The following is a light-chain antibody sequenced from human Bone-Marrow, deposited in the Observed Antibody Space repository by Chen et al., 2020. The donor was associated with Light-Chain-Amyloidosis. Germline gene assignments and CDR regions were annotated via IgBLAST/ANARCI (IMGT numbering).Light chain of an antibody. CDR3: QSADSSGTYEVI. CDR2: RET. Sequence: SYDLTQPPSVSVSPGQTARITCSGDDLPTKYAYWYQQKPGQAPVLVIHRETERPSGISERFSGSSSGTTATLTISGVQAEEEADYHCQSADSSGTYEVIFGGGTKLTVL. V-gene: IGLV3-25*02. J-gene: IGLJ2*01. CDR1: DLPTKY.